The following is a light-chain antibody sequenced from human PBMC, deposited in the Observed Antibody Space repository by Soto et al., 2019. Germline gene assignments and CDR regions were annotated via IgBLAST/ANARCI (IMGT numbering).Light chain of an antibody. J-gene: IGKJ5*01. V-gene: IGKV3D-15*01. CDR3: QQYHNWPPIT. CDR2: GAS. Sequence: EIVMTQSPATLSVSPGERATLSCRASQSVSSNLAWYQQKPGQAPRLLIYGASNRATGIPARFSDSGSGTEFTLTISNLQSEDFAVYFCQQYHNWPPITFGQGTRLEI. CDR1: QSVSSN.